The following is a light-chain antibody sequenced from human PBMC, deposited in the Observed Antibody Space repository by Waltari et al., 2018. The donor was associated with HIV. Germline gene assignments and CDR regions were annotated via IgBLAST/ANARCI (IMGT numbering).Light chain of an antibody. CDR3: QQLNSYPIT. V-gene: IGKV1-9*01. CDR1: QGISSY. Sequence: DIPLTQSPSFLSASVGDRVTITCRASQGISSYLAWYQQKPGKAPKLLIYAASALQSGVPSRFSGSGSGTVFTLTISSLQPEDFATYYCQQLNSYPITFGQGTRLEIK. J-gene: IGKJ5*01. CDR2: AAS.